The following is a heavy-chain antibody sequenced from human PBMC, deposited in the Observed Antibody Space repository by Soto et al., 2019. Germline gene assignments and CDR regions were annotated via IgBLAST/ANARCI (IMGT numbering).Heavy chain of an antibody. D-gene: IGHD3-16*02. J-gene: IGHJ6*02. Sequence: VKGSSTASGGTITISSHDITWVRQAPGQGLEWMGGIIAMFGTANYAQKFQGRVTINADQSTSTAYMELSSLRSEDTAVYYCGVPISGSYRLRNHGMDFWGQRSAVIFSS. CDR1: GGTITISSHD. CDR3: GVPISGSYRLRNHGMDF. CDR2: IIAMFGTA. V-gene: IGHV1-69*01.